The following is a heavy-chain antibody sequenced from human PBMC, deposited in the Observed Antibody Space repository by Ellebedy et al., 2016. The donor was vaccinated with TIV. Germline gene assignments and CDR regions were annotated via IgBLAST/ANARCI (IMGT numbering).Heavy chain of an antibody. Sequence: GESLKISXAASGFTFSSYAMSWVRQAPGKGLEWVSAISSSSSTIYYADSVKGRFTISRDNAKNSLYLQMNSLRAEDTAVYFCAKDSDDFWSGYYGMGFDYWGQGTLVTVSS. CDR1: GFTFSSYA. CDR3: AKDSDDFWSGYYGMGFDY. D-gene: IGHD3-3*01. CDR2: ISSSSSTI. V-gene: IGHV3-23*01. J-gene: IGHJ4*02.